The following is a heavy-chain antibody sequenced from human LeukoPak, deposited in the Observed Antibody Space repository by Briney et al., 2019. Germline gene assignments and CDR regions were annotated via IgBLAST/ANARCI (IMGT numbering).Heavy chain of an antibody. CDR2: IYYSGST. CDR3: ARRTGIAVAGRFDP. Sequence: PSETLSLTCTVSGGSISSYYWSWIRQPPGKGLEWIGYIYYSGSTNYNPSLKSRVTISVDTSKNQFSLKLSSVTAADTAVYYCARRTGIAVAGRFDPWGRGTLVTVSS. CDR1: GGSISSYY. D-gene: IGHD6-19*01. V-gene: IGHV4-59*08. J-gene: IGHJ5*02.